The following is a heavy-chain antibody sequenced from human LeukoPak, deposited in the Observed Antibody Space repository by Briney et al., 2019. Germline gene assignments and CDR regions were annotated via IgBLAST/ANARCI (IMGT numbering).Heavy chain of an antibody. D-gene: IGHD2-15*01. CDR2: IHYSGST. Sequence: PSETLSLTCTVSGGSISSSSYYWGWIRQPPGKGLEWIGSIHYSGSTNYNPSLKSRVTISVDTSKNQFSLKLSSVTAADTAVYYCAKGYCSGGSCYSYYYYNYMDVWGKGTTVTVSS. CDR3: AKGYCSGGSCYSYYYYNYMDV. V-gene: IGHV4-39*07. CDR1: GGSISSSSYY. J-gene: IGHJ6*03.